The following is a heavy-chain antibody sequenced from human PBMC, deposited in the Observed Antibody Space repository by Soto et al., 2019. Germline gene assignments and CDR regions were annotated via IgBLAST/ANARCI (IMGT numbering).Heavy chain of an antibody. D-gene: IGHD2-15*01. CDR1: GYTFTGYY. CDR3: ARDHSYEDSYWWLDP. CDR2: INPNSGGT. J-gene: IGHJ5*02. Sequence: ASVKVSCKASGYTFTGYYMHWVRQAPGQGLEWMGWINPNSGGTNYVQKFQGWVTMTRDTSISTAYIELSRLRSDDTAVYFCARDHSYEDSYWWLDPWGQGTLVTVSS. V-gene: IGHV1-2*04.